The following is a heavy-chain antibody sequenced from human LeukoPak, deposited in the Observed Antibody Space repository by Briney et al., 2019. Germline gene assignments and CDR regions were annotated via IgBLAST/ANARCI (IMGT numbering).Heavy chain of an antibody. CDR3: AKVPGSGSFTTDYYYYYVDV. CDR1: GFTFSSYA. J-gene: IGHJ6*03. D-gene: IGHD3-10*01. CDR2: ISGSGGST. V-gene: IGHV3-23*01. Sequence: GGSLRLSCAASGFTFSSYAMSWVRQAPGKGLEWVSAISGSGGSTYYADSAKGRFTISRDNSKNTLYLQMNSLRAEDTAVYYCAKVPGSGSFTTDYYYYYVDVWGKGTTVTVSS.